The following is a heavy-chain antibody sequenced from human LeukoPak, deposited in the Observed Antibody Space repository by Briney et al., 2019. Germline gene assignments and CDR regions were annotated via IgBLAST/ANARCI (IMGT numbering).Heavy chain of an antibody. D-gene: IGHD6-19*01. CDR1: GYTYTSCV. CDR3: ARDAPQWRNAFDS. V-gene: IGHV1-18*01. J-gene: IGHJ3*01. CDR2: VSAYNGNT. Sequence: ASVNVSCKASGYTYTSCVSCWLGQAPGQGGEGMGWVSAYNGNTNYAENFQGRVTMTTDTSTSTAYMELRSLSSDDTAVYYCARDAPQWRNAFDSWGQGTMVTVSS.